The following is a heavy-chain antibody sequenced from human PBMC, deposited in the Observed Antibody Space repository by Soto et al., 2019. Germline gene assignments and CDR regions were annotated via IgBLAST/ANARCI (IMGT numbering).Heavy chain of an antibody. J-gene: IGHJ4*02. D-gene: IGHD5-12*01. Sequence: EVQLVESGGGLVQPRGSLRLSCVASGFTFSSYSMNWVRQAPGQGLEWVSYISSSSNVIYYADSVKGRFTISRDNAKNSLYLQINSLRDEDTAVYYCTTSVGASGYEFYWGQGTLVTVSS. CDR2: ISSSSNVI. CDR3: TTSVGASGYEFY. CDR1: GFTFSSYS. V-gene: IGHV3-48*02.